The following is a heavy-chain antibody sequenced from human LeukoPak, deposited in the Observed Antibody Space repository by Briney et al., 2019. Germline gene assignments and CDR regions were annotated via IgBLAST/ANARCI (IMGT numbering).Heavy chain of an antibody. CDR3: ARVRGYDTSDFDY. CDR2: INTGGSST. V-gene: IGHV3-74*01. Sequence: GGSLRLSCAASGFTFSSFWMHWVRQAPGKGLVWVSRINTGGSSTTYADFVKGRFTFSRDNAKNTLYLQMNSLRVEDTAVYYCARVRGYDTSDFDYWGQGTLVTVSS. J-gene: IGHJ4*02. D-gene: IGHD3-3*01. CDR1: GFTFSSFW.